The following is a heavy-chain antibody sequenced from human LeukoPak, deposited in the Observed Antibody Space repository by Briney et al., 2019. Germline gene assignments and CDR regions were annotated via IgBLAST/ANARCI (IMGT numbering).Heavy chain of an antibody. CDR1: GYTFTGYY. CDR3: ARDERFLEWLLFNY. Sequence: SVKVSCKASGYTFTGYYMHWVRQAPGQGLEWMGGIIPIFGTANYAQKFQGRVTITADESTSTAYMELSSLRSEDTAVYYCARDERFLEWLLFNYWGQGTLVTVSS. J-gene: IGHJ4*02. D-gene: IGHD3-3*01. CDR2: IIPIFGTA. V-gene: IGHV1-69*13.